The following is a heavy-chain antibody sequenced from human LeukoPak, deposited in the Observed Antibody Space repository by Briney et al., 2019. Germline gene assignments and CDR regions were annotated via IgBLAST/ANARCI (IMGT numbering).Heavy chain of an antibody. CDR3: ARLNYFDSSGHDDY. CDR1: GYSFSSYW. CDR2: IYPGDSDT. V-gene: IGHV5-51*01. Sequence: GESLKISCQVFGYSFSSYWFGWVRQMPGKGLEWMGIIYPGDSDTRYSPSFQGQVTISVDISISTAYLQWSSLKVLDTAIYYCARLNYFDSSGHDDYWGQGTLVTVSS. J-gene: IGHJ4*02. D-gene: IGHD3-22*01.